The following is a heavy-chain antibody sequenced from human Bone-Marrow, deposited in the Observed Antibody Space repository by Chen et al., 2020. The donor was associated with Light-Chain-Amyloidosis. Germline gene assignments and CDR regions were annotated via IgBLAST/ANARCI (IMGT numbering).Heavy chain of an antibody. CDR3: ATSNTISFEY. CDR2: FDPEDEEM. CDR1: GDSLTDLA. D-gene: IGHD3-9*01. V-gene: IGHV1-24*01. J-gene: IGHJ4*02. Sequence: QVQLVQSGAEVKRPGASVEVSCKVSGDSLTDLAIHWVRQAPGKGLEWVGGFDPEDEEMMYGQKFQGRVALTEDTSTDTAYMEMTSLRSDDTAMYYCATSNTISFEYWGQGTLVTVSS.